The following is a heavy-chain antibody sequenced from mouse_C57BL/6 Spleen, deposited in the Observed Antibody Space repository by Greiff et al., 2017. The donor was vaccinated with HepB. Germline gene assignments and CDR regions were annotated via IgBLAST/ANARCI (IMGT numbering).Heavy chain of an antibody. V-gene: IGHV2-9-1*01. CDR3: ARNRNYGSSSAWFAY. CDR1: GFSLTSYA. D-gene: IGHD1-1*01. Sequence: VQRVESGPGLVAPSQSLSITCTVSGFSLTSYAISWVRQPPGKGLEWLGVIWTGGGTNYNSALKSRLSISKDNSKSQVFLKMNSLQTDDTARYYCARNRNYGSSSAWFAYWGQGTLVTVSA. J-gene: IGHJ3*01. CDR2: IWTGGGT.